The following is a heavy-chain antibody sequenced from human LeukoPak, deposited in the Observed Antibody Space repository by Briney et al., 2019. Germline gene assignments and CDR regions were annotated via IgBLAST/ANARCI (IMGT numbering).Heavy chain of an antibody. Sequence: GASVKVSCKASGGTFSSYAISWVRQAPGQGLEWMGRIIPIFGTANYAQKFQGRVTITTDESTSTAYMELSRLRSDDTAVYYCARDAVRHDFSPHYYYYYMDVWGKGTTVTVSS. J-gene: IGHJ6*03. V-gene: IGHV1-69*05. CDR2: IIPIFGTA. CDR3: ARDAVRHDFSPHYYYYYMDV. CDR1: GGTFSSYA. D-gene: IGHD3-3*01.